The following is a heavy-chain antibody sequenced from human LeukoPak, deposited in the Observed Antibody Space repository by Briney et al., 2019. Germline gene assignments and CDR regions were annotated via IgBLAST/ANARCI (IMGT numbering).Heavy chain of an antibody. Sequence: PSETLSLTCTVSGGSISSYYWSWIRQPPGKGLEWIGYIYYSGSTNYNPSLKSRVTISVDTSKNQFSLKLSSVTAADTAVYYCARRAVTTRFGYWGQGTLVTVSS. CDR1: GGSISSYY. D-gene: IGHD4-17*01. J-gene: IGHJ4*02. CDR3: ARRAVTTRFGY. CDR2: IYYSGST. V-gene: IGHV4-59*01.